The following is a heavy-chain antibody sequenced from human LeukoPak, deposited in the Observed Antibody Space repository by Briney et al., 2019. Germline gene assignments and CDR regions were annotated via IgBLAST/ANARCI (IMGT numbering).Heavy chain of an antibody. Sequence: KASETLSLTCTVSGGSISSSNWWSWVRQPPGKGLEWIGEIYHSGSTNYNPSLKSRVTISVDTSKNQFSLKLSSVTAADTAVYYCARDLPPMGYDYWGQGTLVTVSS. J-gene: IGHJ4*02. CDR3: ARDLPPMGYDY. D-gene: IGHD1-26*01. V-gene: IGHV4-4*02. CDR2: IYHSGST. CDR1: GGSISSSNW.